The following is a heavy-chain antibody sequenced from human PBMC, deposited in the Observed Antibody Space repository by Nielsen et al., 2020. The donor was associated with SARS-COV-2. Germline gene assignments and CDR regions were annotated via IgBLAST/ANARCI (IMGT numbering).Heavy chain of an antibody. J-gene: IGHJ3*02. CDR3: AREGAGVAATRGAFDI. D-gene: IGHD2-15*01. V-gene: IGHV1-46*01. CDR1: GYTFTSNY. Sequence: ASVKVSCKPSGYTFTSNYMHWVRQAPGQGLEWMGIINPNGGGTSYAQKLQGRVTMTRDTSTSTIYMDLSSLRSEDTAIYYCAREGAGVAATRGAFDIWGQGTMVTVSS. CDR2: INPNGGGT.